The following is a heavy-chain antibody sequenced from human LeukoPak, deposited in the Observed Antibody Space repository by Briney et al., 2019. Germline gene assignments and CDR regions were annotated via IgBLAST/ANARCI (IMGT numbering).Heavy chain of an antibody. D-gene: IGHD5-18*01. V-gene: IGHV3-74*01. Sequence: GGSLRLSCAASGFTFSSYWMHWVRQAPGKGLVWVSRINSDGSSTSYADSVKGRFTISRDNAKNTLYLQMNSLRAEDTAVYYCARVWDTPYGSYAFDIWGQGTMVTVSS. CDR3: ARVWDTPYGSYAFDI. CDR1: GFTFSSYW. CDR2: INSDGSST. J-gene: IGHJ3*02.